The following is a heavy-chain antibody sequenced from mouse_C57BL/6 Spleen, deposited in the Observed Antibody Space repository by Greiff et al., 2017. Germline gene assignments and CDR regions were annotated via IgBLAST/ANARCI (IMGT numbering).Heavy chain of an antibody. J-gene: IGHJ3*01. V-gene: IGHV5-9-1*02. CDR1: GFTFSSYA. Sequence: DVHLVESGEGLVKPGGSLKLSCAASGFTFSSYALSWVRQTPEKRLEWVAYISSGGDYIYYADTVKGRFTISRDNARNTLYLQMSSLKSEDTAMYYCTRDYYGSSPFAYWGQGTLVTVSA. CDR3: TRDYYGSSPFAY. CDR2: ISSGGDYI. D-gene: IGHD1-1*01.